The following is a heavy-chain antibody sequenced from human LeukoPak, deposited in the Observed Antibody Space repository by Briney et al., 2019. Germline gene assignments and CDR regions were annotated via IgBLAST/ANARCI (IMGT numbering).Heavy chain of an antibody. V-gene: IGHV3-21*04. CDR2: ISSSSSYI. D-gene: IGHD1-26*01. Sequence: PGGSLRLSCAASGFTFSSYSMNWVRQAPGKGLEWVSSISSSSSYIYYADSVKGRFTISRDNSQNTLYLQMNSPRAEDTAVYYCAKDQVGVHYNWGQGTLVTVSS. CDR3: AKDQVGVHYN. CDR1: GFTFSSYS. J-gene: IGHJ4*02.